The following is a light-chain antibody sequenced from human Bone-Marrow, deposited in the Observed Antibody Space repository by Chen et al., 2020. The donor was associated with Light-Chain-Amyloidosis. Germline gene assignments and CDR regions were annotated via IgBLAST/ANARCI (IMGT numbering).Light chain of an antibody. V-gene: IGKV3-15*01. Sequence: EILMTQSPATRSVSPGESATLSCRASQSVSNNLAWYQQKPGQAPRLLIYLASARVTGIPARFTGSGSGTEFSLTISSLQSEDFAVYYCQQYNTWPRTFGRGTRVEFK. J-gene: IGKJ1*01. CDR3: QQYNTWPRT. CDR2: LAS. CDR1: QSVSNN.